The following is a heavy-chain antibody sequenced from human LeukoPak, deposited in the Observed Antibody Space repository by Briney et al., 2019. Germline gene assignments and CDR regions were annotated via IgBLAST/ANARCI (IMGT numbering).Heavy chain of an antibody. J-gene: IGHJ4*02. CDR1: GYTFTSYD. V-gene: IGHV1-8*01. D-gene: IGHD5-18*01. Sequence: ASVKVSRKASGYTFTSYDINWVRQATGQGLEWMGWMNPNSGDTGYAQKFQGRVTMTRNTSISTAYMELSSLRSEDTAVYYCARLPRLLWGTASVDYWGQGTLVTVSS. CDR2: MNPNSGDT. CDR3: ARLPRLLWGTASVDY.